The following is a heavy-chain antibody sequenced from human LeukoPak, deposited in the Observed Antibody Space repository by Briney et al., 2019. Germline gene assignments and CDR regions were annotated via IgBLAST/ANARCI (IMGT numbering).Heavy chain of an antibody. Sequence: GGSLRLSCAASGFTFSSYAMSWVRQAPGKGLEWVSAISGSGGSTYYADSVKGRFTISRDNSKNTLYLQMNSPRAEDTAVYYCAEGRDIVATALDYWGQGTLVTVSS. J-gene: IGHJ4*02. D-gene: IGHD5-12*01. CDR1: GFTFSSYA. CDR3: AEGRDIVATALDY. V-gene: IGHV3-23*01. CDR2: ISGSGGST.